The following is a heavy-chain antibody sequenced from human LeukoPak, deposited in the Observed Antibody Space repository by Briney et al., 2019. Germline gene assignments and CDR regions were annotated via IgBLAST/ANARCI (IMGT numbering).Heavy chain of an antibody. CDR2: IYYSGST. D-gene: IGHD5-18*01. J-gene: IGHJ5*02. Sequence: SETLSLTCTVSGGSISSYYWSWIRQPPGKGLEWIGYIYYSGSTNYNPSLKSRVTISVDTSKNQFSLKLSPVTAADTAVYYCARSGTQLWSINWFDPWGQGTLVTVSS. CDR1: GGSISSYY. CDR3: ARSGTQLWSINWFDP. V-gene: IGHV4-59*01.